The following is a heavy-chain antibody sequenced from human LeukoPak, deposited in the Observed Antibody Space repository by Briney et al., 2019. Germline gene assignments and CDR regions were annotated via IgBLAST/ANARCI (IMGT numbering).Heavy chain of an antibody. CDR2: IYYTGTA. CDR3: ARGRRLTVGGGFDY. V-gene: IGHV4-59*08. CDR1: GGSISSYY. J-gene: IGHJ4*02. D-gene: IGHD4-23*01. Sequence: SETLSLTCTVSGGSISSYYWSWIRQPPGKGLEWIGYIYYTGTANYNPSLKSRVTISVDTSKNQFSLKLSSVTAADTAVYYCARGRRLTVGGGFDYWGQGTLVTVSS.